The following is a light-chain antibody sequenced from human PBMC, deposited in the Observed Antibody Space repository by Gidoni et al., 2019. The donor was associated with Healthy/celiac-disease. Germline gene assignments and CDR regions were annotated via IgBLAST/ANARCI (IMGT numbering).Light chain of an antibody. V-gene: IGKV1-5*03. CDR3: QQDNSFSGT. CDR1: QSISSW. CDR2: KAA. Sequence: DIQMTQYLSTMSASVGDKVTITCRASQSISSWLAWSQQKPGKAPKLLIYKAASLESGVPSRFSGSVSGTEFTLTISSLQPDDFATYYCQQDNSFSGTFGQGSKVEIK. J-gene: IGKJ1*01.